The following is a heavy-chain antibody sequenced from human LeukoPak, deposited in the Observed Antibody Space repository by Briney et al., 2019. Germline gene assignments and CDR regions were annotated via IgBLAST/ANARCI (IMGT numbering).Heavy chain of an antibody. V-gene: IGHV3-9*01. Sequence: GGSLRLSCAASGFTFDDYAMHWVRQAPGKGLEWVSDISWNSGSIGYADSVKGRFTISRDNAKNSLYLQMNSLRAEDTALYYCAKESPRKGSGWSVFDYWGQGTLVTVSS. CDR3: AKESPRKGSGWSVFDY. D-gene: IGHD6-19*01. CDR2: ISWNSGSI. CDR1: GFTFDDYA. J-gene: IGHJ4*02.